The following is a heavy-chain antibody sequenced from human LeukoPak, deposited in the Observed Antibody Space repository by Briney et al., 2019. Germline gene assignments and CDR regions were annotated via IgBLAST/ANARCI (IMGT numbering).Heavy chain of an antibody. CDR3: ARDHGGYNWYGGYYGMDV. V-gene: IGHV3-30-3*01. CDR2: ISYDGSNK. CDR1: GFTFSSYA. D-gene: IGHD1-1*01. Sequence: GRSLRLSCAASGFTFSSYAMHWVRQAPGKGLEWVAVISYDGSNKYYADSVKGRFTISRDNSKNTLYLQMNSLRAEDTAVYYCARDHGGYNWYGGYYGMDVWGQGTTVTVSS. J-gene: IGHJ6*02.